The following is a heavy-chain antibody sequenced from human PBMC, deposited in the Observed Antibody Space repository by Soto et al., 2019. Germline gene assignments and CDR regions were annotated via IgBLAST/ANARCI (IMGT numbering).Heavy chain of an antibody. CDR2: IYYSGST. CDR1: GGSISSSSYY. CDR3: ARLVVVTAFGWFDP. J-gene: IGHJ5*02. Sequence: SETLSLTCTVSGGSISSSSYYWGWIRQPPGKGLEWIGSIYYSGSTYYNPSLKSRVTISVDTSKNQFSLKLSSVTAADTAVYYCARLVVVTAFGWFDPWGQVTLVTVSS. V-gene: IGHV4-39*01. D-gene: IGHD2-21*02.